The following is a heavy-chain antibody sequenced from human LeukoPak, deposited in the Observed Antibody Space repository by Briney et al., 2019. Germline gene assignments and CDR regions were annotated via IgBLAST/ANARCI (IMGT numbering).Heavy chain of an antibody. CDR1: GLTFSSHW. CDR3: ARVRRHYYDSSGYYYDY. V-gene: IGHV3-74*01. CDR2: ITNDGSST. J-gene: IGHJ4*02. D-gene: IGHD3-22*01. Sequence: PGGSLRLSCAASGLTFSSHWMHWVRQAPGKGLVWVSRITNDGSSTTYADSVKGRFTISRDNSKNTLYLQMNSLRAEDTAVYYCARVRRHYYDSSGYYYDYWGQGTLVTVSS.